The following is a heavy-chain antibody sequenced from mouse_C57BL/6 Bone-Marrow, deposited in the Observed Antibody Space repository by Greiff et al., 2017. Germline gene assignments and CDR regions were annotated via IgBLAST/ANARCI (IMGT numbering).Heavy chain of an antibody. CDR3: ARRRGYYCGSSYWFAY. Sequence: QVQLKQSGAELVKPGASVKISCKASGYAFSSYWMNWVKQRPGKGLEWIGQIYPGDGDTNYNGKFKGKATLTADKSSSTAYMQLSRLTSEDSEVYLCARRRGYYCGSSYWFAYWGQGTLVTVSA. V-gene: IGHV1-80*01. CDR1: GYAFSSYW. J-gene: IGHJ3*01. CDR2: IYPGDGDT. D-gene: IGHD1-1*01.